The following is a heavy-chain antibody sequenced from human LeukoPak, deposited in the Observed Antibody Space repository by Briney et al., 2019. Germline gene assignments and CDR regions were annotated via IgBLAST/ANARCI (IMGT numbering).Heavy chain of an antibody. J-gene: IGHJ3*02. D-gene: IGHD1-26*01. CDR1: GFTFSSYS. Sequence: GGSLRLSCAASGFTFSSYSVNWVRHAPGKGLEWVSSISSSSNYIYYADSVKGRFTISRDNAKNTLYLQMNSLRAEDTAVYYCATSGRIKREAFDIWGQGTMVTVSS. CDR2: ISSSSNYI. V-gene: IGHV3-21*01. CDR3: ATSGRIKREAFDI.